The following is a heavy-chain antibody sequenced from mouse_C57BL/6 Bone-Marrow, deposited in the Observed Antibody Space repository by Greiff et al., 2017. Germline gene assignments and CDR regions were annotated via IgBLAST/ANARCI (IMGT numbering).Heavy chain of an antibody. J-gene: IGHJ1*03. D-gene: IGHD1-1*01. CDR2: IRSKSSNYAT. CDR3: VRDYYGSSYWYFDV. V-gene: IGHV10-3*01. Sequence: EVHLVESGGGLVQPKGSLKLSCAASGFTFNTYALHWVRPAPGKGLEWVARIRSKSSNYATYYADSVKDRFTISRDDSQSMLYLQMNNLKTEDTARYYCVRDYYGSSYWYFDVWGTGTTVTVSS. CDR1: GFTFNTYA.